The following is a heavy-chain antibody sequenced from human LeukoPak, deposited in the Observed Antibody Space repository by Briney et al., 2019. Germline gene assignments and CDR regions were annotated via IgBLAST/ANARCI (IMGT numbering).Heavy chain of an antibody. V-gene: IGHV3-7*03. CDR2: IKQDGSEK. CDR3: ARDGFGTGSN. CDR1: GFTFSNYW. J-gene: IGHJ4*02. D-gene: IGHD3-16*01. Sequence: TGGSLRLSCAASGFTFSNYWMDWVRQAPGKGLEWVANIKQDGSEKNYVDSVKGRFIISRDNAKNSLYLQMNTLRADDTAVYYCARDGFGTGSNWGQGTLVTVSS.